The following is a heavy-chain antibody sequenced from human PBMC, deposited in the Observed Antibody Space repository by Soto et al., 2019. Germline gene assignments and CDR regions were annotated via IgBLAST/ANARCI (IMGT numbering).Heavy chain of an antibody. V-gene: IGHV3-33*01. CDR1: GFTFGRHG. Sequence: QVQLVESGGGVVRPGGSLRLSCAASGFTFGRHGMHWVRQAPGKGLEWVAVIGSDGARDSYADSMKGRFSISGDNGQNTLSLQINSLRVADTAVYYFARDDDYPAKGLDYWGPGTLVTVSS. D-gene: IGHD4-17*01. CDR3: ARDDDYPAKGLDY. CDR2: IGSDGARD. J-gene: IGHJ4*02.